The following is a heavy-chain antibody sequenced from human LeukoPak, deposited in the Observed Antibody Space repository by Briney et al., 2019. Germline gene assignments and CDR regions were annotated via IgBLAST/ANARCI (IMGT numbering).Heavy chain of an antibody. CDR1: GFTFSSY. Sequence: GSLRLSCVASGFTFSSYWSWIRQPPGKGLEWIGEINHSGSTNYNPSLKSRVTISVDTSKNQFSLKLSSVTAADTAVYYCARYRAWINAFDIWGQGTMVTVSS. J-gene: IGHJ3*02. CDR2: INHSGST. CDR3: ARYRAWINAFDI. V-gene: IGHV4-34*01. D-gene: IGHD5-12*01.